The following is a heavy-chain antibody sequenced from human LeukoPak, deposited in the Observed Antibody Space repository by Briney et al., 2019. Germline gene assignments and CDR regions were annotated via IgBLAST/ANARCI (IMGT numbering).Heavy chain of an antibody. CDR1: GYSFTSYW. CDR2: IYPGDSDT. V-gene: IGHV5-51*01. D-gene: IGHD6-13*01. CDR3: ARQHSSSWYYFDY. J-gene: IGHJ4*02. Sequence: GESLKISCKGSGYSFTSYWIGWVRQMPGKGLEWMGIIYPGDSDTRYSSSFQGQVTISADKSISTAYLQWSSLKASDTAMYYCARQHSSSWYYFDYWGQGTLVTVSS.